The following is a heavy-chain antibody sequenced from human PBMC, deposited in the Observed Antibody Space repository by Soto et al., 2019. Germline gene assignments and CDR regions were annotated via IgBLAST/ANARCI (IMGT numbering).Heavy chain of an antibody. J-gene: IGHJ4*02. CDR1: GGTFSKNT. D-gene: IGHD3-22*01. V-gene: IGHV1-69*13. Sequence: SVKVSCKASGGTFSKNTNSWVRQAPGQGLEWMGGIMPVFGRPNYAQKFQGRVTITADEYTRTAYMELSRLKSDDTAVYYCARQFDYDTSGYYYAYWGQGTQVTVS. CDR3: ARQFDYDTSGYYYAY. CDR2: IMPVFGRP.